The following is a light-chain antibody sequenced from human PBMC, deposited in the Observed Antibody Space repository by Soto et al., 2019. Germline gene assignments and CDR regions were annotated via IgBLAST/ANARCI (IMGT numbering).Light chain of an antibody. CDR2: DAS. Sequence: DIQMTQSPSILSASVGDRVTITCRASQIISTWLAWYQQKPGKAPKLLISDASTLEIGVPSRFSGSGSGTEFDLTSSSLQPDDVATYSCQQYNSYSLTFGGGTKVEIK. V-gene: IGKV1-5*01. J-gene: IGKJ4*01. CDR3: QQYNSYSLT. CDR1: QIISTW.